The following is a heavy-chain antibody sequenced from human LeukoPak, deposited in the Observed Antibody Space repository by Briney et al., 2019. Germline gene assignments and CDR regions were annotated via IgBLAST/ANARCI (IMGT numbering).Heavy chain of an antibody. D-gene: IGHD3-10*01. V-gene: IGHV5-51*01. J-gene: IGHJ6*02. CDR1: GYSFTSYW. CDR3: ARQVGFTMVRGVINAMDV. Sequence: GESLKISCKGSGYSFTSYWIGWVRQMPGKGLEWMGIIYPGDSDTRYSPSFQGQVTISADKSISTAYLQWSSLKASDTAMYYCARQVGFTMVRGVINAMDVWGQGTTVTVSS. CDR2: IYPGDSDT.